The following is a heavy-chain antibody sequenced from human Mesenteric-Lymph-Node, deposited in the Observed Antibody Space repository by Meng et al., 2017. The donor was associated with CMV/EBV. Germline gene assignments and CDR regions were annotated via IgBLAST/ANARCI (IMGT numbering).Heavy chain of an antibody. CDR2: INHSGVP. D-gene: IGHD2-15*01. CDR1: GGSFSGYY. Sequence: QMQLQESCPGLVKPSQTLSLTCAVYGGSFSGYYWSWIRQPPGKGLEWIGEINHSGVPNYNPSLKSRVTISLDRSKNQFSMKLSSVTAEDTAVYYCARGSDIPVNNYWGQGTLVTVSS. J-gene: IGHJ4*02. CDR3: ARGSDIPVNNY. V-gene: IGHV4-34*01.